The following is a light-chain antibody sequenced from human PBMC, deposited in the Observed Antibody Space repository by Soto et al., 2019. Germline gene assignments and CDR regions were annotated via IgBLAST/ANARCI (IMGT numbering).Light chain of an antibody. CDR3: QQDGSSPPIT. CDR1: QSVSSSY. CDR2: GAS. Sequence: ETVLTQSPGTLSLSQGERATLSCRASQSVSSSYLAWYQQQPGQAPRLLIYGASSRATGIPDRFSGSGSGTDFTLTISRLEPEDFAVYYCQQDGSSPPITFGQGTRLEIK. V-gene: IGKV3-20*01. J-gene: IGKJ5*01.